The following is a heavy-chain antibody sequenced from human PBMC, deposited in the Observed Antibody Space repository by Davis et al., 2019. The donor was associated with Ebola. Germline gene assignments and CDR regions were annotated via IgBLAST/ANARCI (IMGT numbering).Heavy chain of an antibody. J-gene: IGHJ4*02. CDR1: GYSFPNNW. D-gene: IGHD6-6*01. CDR2: IYPADSET. V-gene: IGHV5-51*01. CDR3: ARQRLQLALFDY. Sequence: GESLKISCKGSGYSFPNNWIGWVRQMPGKGLEWMGIIYPADSETRHSPSFQGQVTISADKSISTAYLQWSSLKASDTAMYYCARQRLQLALFDYWGQGTLVTVSS.